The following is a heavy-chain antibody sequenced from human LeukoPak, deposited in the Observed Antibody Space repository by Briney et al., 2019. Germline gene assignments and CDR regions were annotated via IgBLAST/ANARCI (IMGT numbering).Heavy chain of an antibody. CDR2: IVVGSGNT. Sequence: SVKVSCKASGFTFTSSAVQWVRQARGQRLEWIGWIVVGSGNTNYAQKFQERVTITRDMSTSTAYMGLSSLRSEDTAVYYCAAVNDFWSGYGDFFDPWGQGTLVTVSS. J-gene: IGHJ5*02. CDR3: AAVNDFWSGYGDFFDP. D-gene: IGHD3-3*01. V-gene: IGHV1-58*01. CDR1: GFTFTSSA.